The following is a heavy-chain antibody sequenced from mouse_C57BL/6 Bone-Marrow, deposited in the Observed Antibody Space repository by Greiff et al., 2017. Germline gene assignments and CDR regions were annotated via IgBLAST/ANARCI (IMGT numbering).Heavy chain of an antibody. CDR3: ARDYYGSRFWFAY. V-gene: IGHV1-69*01. CDR2: IDPSDSYT. J-gene: IGHJ3*01. D-gene: IGHD1-1*01. CDR1: GYTFTSYW. Sequence: QVQLQQPGAELVMPGASVKLSCKASGYTFTSYWMHWVKQRPGQGLEWIGEIDPSDSYTNYNQKFKGKSTLTVDKSSSTAYMQLSSLTSEDSAVYYCARDYYGSRFWFAYWGQGTLVTVSA.